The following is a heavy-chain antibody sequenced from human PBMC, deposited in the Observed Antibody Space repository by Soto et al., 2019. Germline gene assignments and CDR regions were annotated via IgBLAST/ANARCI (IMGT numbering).Heavy chain of an antibody. D-gene: IGHD3-9*01. CDR1: GFTFSSYE. J-gene: IGHJ4*02. CDR3: ARAQGDWLLDY. Sequence: GGSLRLSCAASGFTFSSYEMIWVRQAPGKGLEWVSFISSSGSTIYYADSVKGRFSISRDNAKNSLYLQMNSLRAEDTAVYFCARAQGDWLLDYWGQGTLVTVSS. V-gene: IGHV3-48*03. CDR2: ISSSGSTI.